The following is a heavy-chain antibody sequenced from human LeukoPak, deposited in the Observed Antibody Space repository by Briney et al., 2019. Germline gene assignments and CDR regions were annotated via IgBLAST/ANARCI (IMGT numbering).Heavy chain of an antibody. D-gene: IGHD3-22*01. J-gene: IGHJ3*02. CDR3: AKYNDDSKGSFAI. Sequence: GESLEISCTASGYSFTSYWIGWVRQMPGTGLEWMGIIHPRDSDTRYSPSFQGQVTISADKSISTAYLQWSSLKASDTAMYYCAKYNDDSKGSFAICGQGTMVTVSS. CDR1: GYSFTSYW. V-gene: IGHV5-51*01. CDR2: IHPRDSDT.